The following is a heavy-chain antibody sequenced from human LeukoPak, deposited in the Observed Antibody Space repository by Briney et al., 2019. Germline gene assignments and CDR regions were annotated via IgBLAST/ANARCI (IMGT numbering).Heavy chain of an antibody. CDR3: AKESLKYGYGRLAFDY. Sequence: GGSLRLSCAASGFIFSNYGMHWVRQAPGKGLEWVAFIRYDGSNKYYLDSVKGRFTVSRDNSKNTLFLQMNGLIAEDTAVYYCAKESLKYGYGRLAFDYWGQGTLVTVSS. V-gene: IGHV3-30*02. CDR2: IRYDGSNK. J-gene: IGHJ4*02. D-gene: IGHD5-18*01. CDR1: GFIFSNYG.